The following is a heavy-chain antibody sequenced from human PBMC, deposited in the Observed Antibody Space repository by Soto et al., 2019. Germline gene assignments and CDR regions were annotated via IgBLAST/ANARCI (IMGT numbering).Heavy chain of an antibody. CDR3: ASQSSEWLLFAS. CDR2: ISSSSSTI. Sequence: EVQLVESGGGLVQPGGSLRLSCAASGFTFSSYSMNWVRQAPGKGLEWVSYISSSSSTIYYADSVKGRFTISRDNAKNSLYLQMNSLGAEDTAVYYCASQSSEWLLFASWGQGTLVTVSS. J-gene: IGHJ4*02. D-gene: IGHD5-12*01. V-gene: IGHV3-48*01. CDR1: GFTFSSYS.